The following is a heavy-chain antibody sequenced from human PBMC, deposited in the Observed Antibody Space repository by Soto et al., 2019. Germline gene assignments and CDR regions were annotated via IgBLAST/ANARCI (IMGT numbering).Heavy chain of an antibody. D-gene: IGHD6-13*01. Sequence: PSETLSLTCAVYGGSFSGYYWSWIRQPPGKGLERIGEINHSGSTNYNPSLKSRVTISVDTSKNQFSLKLSSVTAADTAVYFCARVRILAAAGVRPEYYFDYWGQGTLVTVSS. J-gene: IGHJ4*02. CDR1: GGSFSGYY. CDR2: INHSGST. V-gene: IGHV4-34*01. CDR3: ARVRILAAAGVRPEYYFDY.